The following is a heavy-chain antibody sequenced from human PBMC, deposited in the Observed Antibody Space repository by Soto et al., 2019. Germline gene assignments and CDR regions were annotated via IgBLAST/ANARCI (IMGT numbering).Heavy chain of an antibody. J-gene: IGHJ4*02. CDR1: GGTFSRYA. Sequence: GASVKVSCKASGGTFSRYAINWVRQAPGQGLEWMGGIIPMFGTANYAQKFQGRVTITADESTNTGYMELRSLISEDTAVYYCARDGTLYDSSGYYYLYWGQGTLVSVSS. CDR2: IIPMFGTA. D-gene: IGHD3-22*01. CDR3: ARDGTLYDSSGYYYLY. V-gene: IGHV1-69*13.